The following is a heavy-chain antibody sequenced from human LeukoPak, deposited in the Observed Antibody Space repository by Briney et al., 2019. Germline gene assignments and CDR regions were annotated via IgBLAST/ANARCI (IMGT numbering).Heavy chain of an antibody. Sequence: SETLSLTCTVSGGSVSSYYWNWIRQPAGKGLEWIGRIYSSGSTNYNPSLESRVTMSVDTSKNQFSLKLSSVTAADTAVYYCAGGLGTGWPYYFDYWGQGTLVTVSS. J-gene: IGHJ4*02. D-gene: IGHD6-19*01. CDR2: IYSSGST. V-gene: IGHV4-4*07. CDR3: AGGLGTGWPYYFDY. CDR1: GGSVSSYY.